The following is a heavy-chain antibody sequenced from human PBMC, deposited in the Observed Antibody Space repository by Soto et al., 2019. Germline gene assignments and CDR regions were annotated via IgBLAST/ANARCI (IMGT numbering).Heavy chain of an antibody. V-gene: IGHV1-2*02. CDR3: ARKLELRGSYYYYYDMDV. D-gene: IGHD1-7*01. Sequence: ASVKVSCKASGYTFTDYYMHWVREAPGQGLEWMGWINPNSGGTNYAQKFQGRVTMTRDTSISTAYMELSRLRSDDTAVYYCARKLELRGSYYYYYDMDVWGQGTTVTVSS. CDR2: INPNSGGT. J-gene: IGHJ6*02. CDR1: GYTFTDYY.